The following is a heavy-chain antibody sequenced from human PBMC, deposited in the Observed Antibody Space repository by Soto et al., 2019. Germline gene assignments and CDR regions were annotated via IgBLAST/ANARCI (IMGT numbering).Heavy chain of an antibody. J-gene: IGHJ4*02. V-gene: IGHV3-23*01. CDR3: AKVLSKNYYYPFDF. D-gene: IGHD3-10*01. CDR2: ISGGSSVT. Sequence: GGSLRLSCTASGFTCSDDAMAWVRQAPGKGLEWVSTISGGSSVTYYGDSVKGRFTISRDNAKKTLFLQLNRLSAEDTATYYCAKVLSKNYYYPFDFWGQGTQVTVSS. CDR1: GFTCSDDA.